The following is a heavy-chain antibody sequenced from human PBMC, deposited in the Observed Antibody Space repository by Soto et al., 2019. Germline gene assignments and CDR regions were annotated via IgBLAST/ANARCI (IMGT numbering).Heavy chain of an antibody. CDR3: ARDGPGGYCSSTNCYGAGLERTRYGMDV. D-gene: IGHD2-2*01. J-gene: IGHJ6*02. CDR1: GGTFSSYA. Sequence: ASVKVSCKASGGTFSSYAISWVRQAPGQGLEWMGGIIPIFGTANYAQKFQGRVTITADKSTSTAYMELSSLRSEDTAVYYCARDGPGGYCSSTNCYGAGLERTRYGMDVWGQGTTVTVSS. V-gene: IGHV1-69*06. CDR2: IIPIFGTA.